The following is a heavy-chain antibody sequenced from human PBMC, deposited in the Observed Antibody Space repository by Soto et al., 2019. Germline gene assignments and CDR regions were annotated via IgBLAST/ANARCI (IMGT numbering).Heavy chain of an antibody. V-gene: IGHV3-23*01. J-gene: IGHJ6*02. D-gene: IGHD2-15*01. CDR1: GFTFSSYA. CDR2: ISGSGGST. Sequence: EVQLLESGGGLVQPGGSLRLSCAASGFTFSSYAMSWVRQAPGKGLEWVSAISGSGGSTYYADSVKGRFTISRDNSKNTLYLKMNSLRAEDTAVYYCAKDGRYCSGGSCYSARYYYYYGMDVWGQGTTVTVSS. CDR3: AKDGRYCSGGSCYSARYYYYYGMDV.